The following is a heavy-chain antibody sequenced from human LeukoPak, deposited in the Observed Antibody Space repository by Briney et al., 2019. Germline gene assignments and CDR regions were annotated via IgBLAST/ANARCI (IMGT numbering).Heavy chain of an antibody. V-gene: IGHV3-23*01. D-gene: IGHD6-6*01. CDR2: ISPSGDIT. CDR3: TRGPDIAAPPADY. CDR1: GFTFSSHG. Sequence: GGTLRLSCAGSGFTFSSHGMDWVRQAPGKGLEWVSGISPSGDITYYADSVKGRFTISRDNAKNTVFLQMNSLKTEDTAVYYCTRGPDIAAPPADYWGQGTLVTVSS. J-gene: IGHJ4*02.